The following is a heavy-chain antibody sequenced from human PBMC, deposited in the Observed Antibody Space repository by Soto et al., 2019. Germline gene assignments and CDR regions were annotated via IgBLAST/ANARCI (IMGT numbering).Heavy chain of an antibody. CDR1: GFTFSSYA. CDR3: AKDQLAVTIFGVVIHYGMDV. V-gene: IGHV3-23*01. Sequence: GGSLRLSCAASGFTFSSYAMSWVRQAPGKGLEWVSAISGSGGSTYYADSVKGRFTIPRDNSKNTLYLQMNSLRAEDTAVYYCAKDQLAVTIFGVVIHYGMDVWGQGTTVTVSS. J-gene: IGHJ6*02. CDR2: ISGSGGST. D-gene: IGHD3-3*01.